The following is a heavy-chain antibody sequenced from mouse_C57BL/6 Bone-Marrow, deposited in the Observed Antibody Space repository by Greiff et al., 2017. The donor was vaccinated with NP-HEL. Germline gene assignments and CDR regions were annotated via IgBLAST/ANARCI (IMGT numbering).Heavy chain of an antibody. CDR3: ARSDTTVVENYFDY. V-gene: IGHV1-85*01. D-gene: IGHD1-1*01. J-gene: IGHJ2*01. Sequence: QVQLKESGPELVKPGASVKLSCKASGYTFTSYDINWVKQRPGQGLEWIGWIYPRDSSTKYNEKFKGKATLTVDTSSSTAYMELHSLTSEDSAVYFCARSDTTVVENYFDYWGQGTTLTVSS. CDR1: GYTFTSYD. CDR2: IYPRDSST.